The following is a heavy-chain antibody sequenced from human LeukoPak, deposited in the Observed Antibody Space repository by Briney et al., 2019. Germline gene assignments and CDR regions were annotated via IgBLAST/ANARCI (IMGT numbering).Heavy chain of an antibody. J-gene: IGHJ4*02. CDR1: GFTFSSYT. Sequence: GGSLRLSCAASGFTFSSYTIHWVRQPPGKGLEWVAVISFDGSNKYYADSVKGRFTISRDNVENSLYLQMNSLRDEDTAVYYCARVAAGYSVNYFDYWGQGTLVTVSS. V-gene: IGHV3-30-3*01. D-gene: IGHD4-23*01. CDR2: ISFDGSNK. CDR3: ARVAAGYSVNYFDY.